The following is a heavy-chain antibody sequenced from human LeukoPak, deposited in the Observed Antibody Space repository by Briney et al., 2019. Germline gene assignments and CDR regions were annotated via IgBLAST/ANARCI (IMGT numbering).Heavy chain of an antibody. CDR1: GFTFSSYS. CDR2: ISSSSSYI. J-gene: IGHJ5*02. V-gene: IGHV3-21*01. D-gene: IGHD2-2*01. Sequence: PGRSLRLSCAASGFTFSSYSMNWVRQAPGKGLEWVSSISSSSSYIYYADSVKGRFTISRDNAKNSLYLQMNSLRAEDTAVYYCAREGGGSTIANWFDPWGQGTLVTVSS. CDR3: AREGGGSTIANWFDP.